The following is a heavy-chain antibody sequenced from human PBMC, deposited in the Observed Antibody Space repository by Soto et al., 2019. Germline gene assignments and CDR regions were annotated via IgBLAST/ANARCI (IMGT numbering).Heavy chain of an antibody. CDR3: ARVGVVGARSLDF. CDR2: IGSNGRTI. Sequence: EVQLVESGGGLVQPGGSLRLSCAASGFTFSSYEMNWVRQAPGKGLEWVSYIGSNGRTIDYADSVKGRFTISRDNAKKSLYLQLNSLSAEDTAVYYCARVGVVGARSLDFWGQGTLVTVSS. J-gene: IGHJ4*02. V-gene: IGHV3-48*03. D-gene: IGHD1-26*01. CDR1: GFTFSSYE.